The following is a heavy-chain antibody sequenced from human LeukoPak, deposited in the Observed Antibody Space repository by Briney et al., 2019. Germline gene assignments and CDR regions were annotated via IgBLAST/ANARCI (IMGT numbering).Heavy chain of an antibody. CDR2: IYSDGNTT. Sequence: PGGSLRLSCAASGFTFSSYWMHWVRQAPGKGLVWVSRIYSDGNTTNYADSVKGRFTISRDNAKSTLYLQMNSLRAEDTAVYYCARDQGSTSRGIDYWGQGTLVTVSS. CDR1: GFTFSSYW. J-gene: IGHJ4*02. D-gene: IGHD2-2*01. V-gene: IGHV3-74*01. CDR3: ARDQGSTSRGIDY.